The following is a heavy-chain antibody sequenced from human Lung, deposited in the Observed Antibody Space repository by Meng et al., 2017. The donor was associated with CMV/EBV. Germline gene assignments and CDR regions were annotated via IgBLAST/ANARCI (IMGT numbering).Heavy chain of an antibody. J-gene: IGHJ4*02. Sequence: GGSXRLXXAASGFIFSNSALYWVRQAPGKGLESVAAISSDGTNKLHADSVEGRFTISRDNSKNTLYLQMRSLRAEDTAVYYCARDRVRRAEVVAGHPAYWXQGTXVTVSS. D-gene: IGHD6-19*01. V-gene: IGHV3-30*04. CDR1: GFIFSNSA. CDR2: ISSDGTNK. CDR3: ARDRVRRAEVVAGHPAY.